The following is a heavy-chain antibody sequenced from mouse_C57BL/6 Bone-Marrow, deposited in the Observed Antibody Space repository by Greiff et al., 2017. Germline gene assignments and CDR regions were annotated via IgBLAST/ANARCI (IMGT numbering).Heavy chain of an antibody. Sequence: VQLQQPGAELVMPGASVKLSCKASGYTFTSYWMHWVKQRPGQGLEWIGEIDPSDSYTNYNQKFKGKSTLTVDKSSSTAYMQLSSLTSEDSAVYYGAREGLRRGFDYWGQGTTLTVSS. V-gene: IGHV1-69*01. D-gene: IGHD2-4*01. CDR1: GYTFTSYW. J-gene: IGHJ2*01. CDR2: IDPSDSYT. CDR3: AREGLRRGFDY.